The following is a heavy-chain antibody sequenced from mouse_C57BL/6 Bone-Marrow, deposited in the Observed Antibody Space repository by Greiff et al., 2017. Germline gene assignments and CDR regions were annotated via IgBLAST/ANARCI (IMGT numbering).Heavy chain of an antibody. Sequence: QVQLQQPGAELVKPGASVKVSCKASGYTFTSYWMHWVKQRPGQGLEWIGRIHPSDSDTNYNQKFKGKATLTVDKSSSTAYMQLSSLTSEDSAVYYCAMRDFVTTVVASYYYAMDYWGQGTSVTVSS. CDR2: IHPSDSDT. CDR1: GYTFTSYW. D-gene: IGHD1-1*01. CDR3: AMRDFVTTVVASYYYAMDY. J-gene: IGHJ4*01. V-gene: IGHV1-74*01.